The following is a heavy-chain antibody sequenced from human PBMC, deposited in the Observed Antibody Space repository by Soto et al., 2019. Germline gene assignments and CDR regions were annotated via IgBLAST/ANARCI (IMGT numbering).Heavy chain of an antibody. J-gene: IGHJ4*02. CDR3: AKLMYSFDSSGFSVDY. CDR2: ISYSGSNQ. V-gene: IGHV3-30*18. CDR1: GFTFSSYG. D-gene: IGHD3-22*01. Sequence: QARLVESGGGVVQPGRSLRLSCVASGFTFSSYGMQWVRQAPGKGLDWVAFISYSGSNQYYADSVKGRFTISRDDSKNMLYLQMNSLRPEDTAVYYCAKLMYSFDSSGFSVDYWGQGTLATVSS.